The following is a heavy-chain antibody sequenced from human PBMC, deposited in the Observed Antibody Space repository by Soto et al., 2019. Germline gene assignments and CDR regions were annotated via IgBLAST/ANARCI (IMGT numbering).Heavy chain of an antibody. V-gene: IGHV4-30-4*01. J-gene: IGHJ4*02. CDR1: GGSIAGGDYY. D-gene: IGHD3-22*01. CDR3: ARGYYESSDYYGGSPAFEY. CDR2: FYSRGTT. Sequence: QVQLQESGPGLGKASQTLSLNCTVFGGSIAGGDYYWAWIRKPPGRGLECIGYFYSRGTTYYNPSLTGRLTISLAQSQVSLKLTSVTATDTGVYYCARGYYESSDYYGGSPAFEYWGQGARVSVSS.